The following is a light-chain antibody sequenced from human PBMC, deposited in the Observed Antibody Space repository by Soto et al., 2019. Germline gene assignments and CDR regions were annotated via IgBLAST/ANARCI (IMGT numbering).Light chain of an antibody. V-gene: IGLV1-44*01. J-gene: IGLJ1*01. CDR1: SSNIGSNS. Sequence: QSVLTQPPSASGTPGQRVTISCSGSSSNIGSNSVNWYQQLPGTAPKLLIYNNNQRPSGVPDRFSGSKSGTSASLAISGLQSGDESDYYCAAWDDSLDGPIFGTGTKLTVL. CDR3: AAWDDSLDGPI. CDR2: NNN.